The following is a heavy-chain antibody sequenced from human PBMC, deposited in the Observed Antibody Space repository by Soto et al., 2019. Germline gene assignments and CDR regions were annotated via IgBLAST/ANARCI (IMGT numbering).Heavy chain of an antibody. D-gene: IGHD2-15*01. J-gene: IGHJ4*02. V-gene: IGHV2-5*02. Sequence: QITLKESGPPLVKPTQTLTLTCTFSGFSLSTSGVGVGWIRQPPGKALEWLALIYWDDDKRYSPSLKSRLTIPQATSKNQVVLTMTNMDPVDTATYYCAHRPSYCSGGSCYSGFDYWGQGTLVTVSS. CDR2: IYWDDDK. CDR1: GFSLSTSGVG. CDR3: AHRPSYCSGGSCYSGFDY.